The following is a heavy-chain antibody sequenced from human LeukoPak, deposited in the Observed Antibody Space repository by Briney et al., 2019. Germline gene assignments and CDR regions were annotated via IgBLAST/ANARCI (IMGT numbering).Heavy chain of an antibody. V-gene: IGHV3-13*04. CDR3: ARGADTHFDY. CDR1: GFXFSNYD. D-gene: IGHD2-15*01. CDR2: IGTAGDT. Sequence: GGSLRLSCAASGFXFSNYDMHWVRQATGKGLEWVSAIGTAGDTYYRGSVRGRFTMSRENAKNSLYLQMNSLTAGDTAVYYCARGADTHFDYWGQGILVTVSS. J-gene: IGHJ4*02.